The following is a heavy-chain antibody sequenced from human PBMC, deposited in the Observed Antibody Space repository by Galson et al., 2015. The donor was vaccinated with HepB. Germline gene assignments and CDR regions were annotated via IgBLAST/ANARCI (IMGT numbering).Heavy chain of an antibody. CDR2: INTNTGNP. CDR1: GYTFTSYA. CDR3: ARDAIAVAGKEVVLNWFDP. Sequence: SVKVSCKASGYTFTSYAMNWVRQAPGQGLEWMGWINTNTGNPTYAQGFTGRFVFSLDTSVSTAYLQISSLKAEDTAVYYCARDAIAVAGKEVVLNWFDPWGQGTLVTVSS. D-gene: IGHD6-19*01. V-gene: IGHV7-4-1*02. J-gene: IGHJ5*02.